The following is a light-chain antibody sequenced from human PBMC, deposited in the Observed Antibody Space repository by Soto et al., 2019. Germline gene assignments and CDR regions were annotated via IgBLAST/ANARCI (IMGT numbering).Light chain of an antibody. Sequence: EIVMTQSPATLSVSPGERATLSCRASQNVTSKLAWYQHKPGQAPRLLIYGASTRATGIPARFSGSGSGTELTLTISSLQSEDFAVYYCQQYNNWLYTFGQGTKLEIK. CDR2: GAS. V-gene: IGKV3-15*01. CDR3: QQYNNWLYT. CDR1: QNVTSK. J-gene: IGKJ2*01.